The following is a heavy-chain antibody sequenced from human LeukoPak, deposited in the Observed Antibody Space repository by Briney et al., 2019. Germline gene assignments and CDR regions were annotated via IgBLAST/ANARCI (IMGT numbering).Heavy chain of an antibody. J-gene: IGHJ3*02. CDR2: IKPDGSDK. V-gene: IGHV3-7*01. D-gene: IGHD5-24*01. CDR3: ATISAQTFDI. Sequence: GGSLRLSCVGSGFSFRSHWVNWVRQSPGKGLEWVANIKPDGSDKYYVDSARGRFTVSRDNAKNSAFLQMNSLRAEDTAIYYCATISAQTFDIWCQGTLVSVSS. CDR1: GFSFRSHW.